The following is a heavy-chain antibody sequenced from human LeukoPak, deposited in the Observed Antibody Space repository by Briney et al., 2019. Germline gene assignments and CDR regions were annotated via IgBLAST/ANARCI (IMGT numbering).Heavy chain of an antibody. CDR2: ISWNSGSI. V-gene: IGHV3-9*01. CDR3: AKPFSSGWYTNAFDI. CDR1: GFTFDDYA. J-gene: IGHJ3*02. Sequence: GGSLRLSCAASGFTFDDYAMHWVRQAPGKGLEWVSGISWNSGSIGYADSVKGRFTISRDNAKNSLYLQMNSLRAEDTALYYCAKPFSSGWYTNAFDIWGQGTMVTVSS. D-gene: IGHD6-19*01.